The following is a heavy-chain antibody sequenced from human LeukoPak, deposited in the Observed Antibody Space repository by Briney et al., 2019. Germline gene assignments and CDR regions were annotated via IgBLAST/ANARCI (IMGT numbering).Heavy chain of an antibody. CDR1: GFTFSDYN. CDR2: ISRSGSTK. V-gene: IGHV3-11*04. CDR3: TRDRNDYGDYVVDL. J-gene: IGHJ5*02. D-gene: IGHD4-17*01. Sequence: GGSLRLSCAASGFTFSDYNMRWIRQAPGKGLEWVSSISRSGSTKYYADSVKGRFTISRDNAKNSLYLQMNSLRAEDTAVYYCTRDRNDYGDYVVDLWGQGTLVTVSS.